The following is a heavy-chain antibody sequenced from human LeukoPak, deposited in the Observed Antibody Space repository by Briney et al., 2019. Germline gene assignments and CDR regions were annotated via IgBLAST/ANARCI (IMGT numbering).Heavy chain of an antibody. CDR1: GGSISSSSYY. V-gene: IGHV4-39*01. CDR2: IYYSGST. D-gene: IGHD3-3*01. CDR3: ATRDYDFWSGYYSDYWYFDL. J-gene: IGHJ2*01. Sequence: SETLSLTCTVSGGSISSSSYYWGWIRQPPGKGLEWIGSIYYSGSTYYNPSLKSRVTISVDTSKNQFSLKLSSVTAADTAVYYCATRDYDFWSGYYSDYWYFDLWGRGTLVTVSS.